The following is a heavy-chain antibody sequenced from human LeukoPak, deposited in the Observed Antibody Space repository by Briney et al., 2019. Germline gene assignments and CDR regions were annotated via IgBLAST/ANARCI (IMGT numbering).Heavy chain of an antibody. D-gene: IGHD3-22*01. Sequence: HPSETLFLTCAVHVGSLSGYYCTSIRQPPAKGLERNEAINHNGNPNYNPSLKSRVTISVDTSKNQFSLKLSSVTAADTAVYYCASSGSVVVLEVPIAFDIWGEGTMVTVSS. CDR3: ASSGSVVVLEVPIAFDI. CDR2: INHNGNP. V-gene: IGHV4-34*01. J-gene: IGHJ3*02. CDR1: VGSLSGYY.